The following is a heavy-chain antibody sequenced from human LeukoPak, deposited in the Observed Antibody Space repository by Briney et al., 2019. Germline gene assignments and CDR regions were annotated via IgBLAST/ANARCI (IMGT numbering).Heavy chain of an antibody. V-gene: IGHV1-46*01. CDR2: INPSGGST. J-gene: IGHJ4*02. CDR1: GYTFTSYY. Sequence: ASVKVSCKASGYTFTSYYMHWVRQAPGQGLEWMGIINPSGGSTSYAQKFQGRVTMTRDTSTSTVYMELSSLRSEDTAVYYCARAGLRIAPWSYYFDYWGQGTLVTVSS. CDR3: ARAGLRIAPWSYYFDY. D-gene: IGHD2-15*01.